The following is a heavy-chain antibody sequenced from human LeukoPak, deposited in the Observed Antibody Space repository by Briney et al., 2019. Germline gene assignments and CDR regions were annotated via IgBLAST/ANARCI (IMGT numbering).Heavy chain of an antibody. J-gene: IGHJ6*03. CDR2: ISSSSSYI. CDR3: ARDRYQLSPDYMDV. V-gene: IGHV3-21*01. CDR1: GFTFSSYS. D-gene: IGHD2-2*01. Sequence: GRSLRLSCAASGFTFSSYSMNWVRQAPGKGLEWVSSISSSSSYIYYANSVKGRFTISRDNAKNSLYLQMNSLRAEDTAVYYCARDRYQLSPDYMDVWGKGTTVTVSS.